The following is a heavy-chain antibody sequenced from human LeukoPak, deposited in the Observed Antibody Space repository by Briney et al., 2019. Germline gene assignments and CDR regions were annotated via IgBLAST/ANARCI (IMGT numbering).Heavy chain of an antibody. Sequence: PGGSLRLSCAASGFTFSSYSMNWVRQAPGKGLEWASSISSSSSYIYYADSVKGRFTISRDNAKNSLYLQMNSLRAEDTAVYYCARDPSSYYDSSGYYLDYWGQGTLVTVSS. CDR2: ISSSSSYI. CDR3: ARDPSSYYDSSGYYLDY. V-gene: IGHV3-21*01. J-gene: IGHJ4*02. CDR1: GFTFSSYS. D-gene: IGHD3-22*01.